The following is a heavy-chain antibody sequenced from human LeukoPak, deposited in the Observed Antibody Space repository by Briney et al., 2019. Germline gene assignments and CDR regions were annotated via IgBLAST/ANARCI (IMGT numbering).Heavy chain of an antibody. V-gene: IGHV4-59*01. CDR3: ARSRRIVGATDFDY. CDR2: IYYSGST. D-gene: IGHD1-26*01. CDR1: GGSISSYY. Sequence: PSETLSLTRTVSGGSISSYYWSWIRQPPGKGLEWIGYIYYSGSTNYNPSLKSRVTISVDTSKNQFSLKLSSVTAADTAVYYCARSRRIVGATDFDYWGQGTLVTVSS. J-gene: IGHJ4*02.